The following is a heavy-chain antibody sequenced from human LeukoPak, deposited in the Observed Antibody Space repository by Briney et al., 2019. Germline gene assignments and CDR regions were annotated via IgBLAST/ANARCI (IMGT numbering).Heavy chain of an antibody. D-gene: IGHD3-22*01. Sequence: PSETLSLTCTVSGVSISSSNSYWGWIRQPPGKGLEWIGSIYYSGNTYYNPSLKSRVTISVDTSKNQFSLKLSSVTAADTAVYYCARGGVEKDDSSGYYHYWGQGTLVTVSS. J-gene: IGHJ4*02. CDR2: IYYSGNT. V-gene: IGHV4-39*07. CDR3: ARGGVEKDDSSGYYHY. CDR1: GVSISSSNSY.